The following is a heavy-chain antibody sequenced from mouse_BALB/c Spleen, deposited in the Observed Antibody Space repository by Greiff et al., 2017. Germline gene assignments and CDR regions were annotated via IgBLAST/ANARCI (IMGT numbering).Heavy chain of an antibody. CDR3: ARQGDSAWFAY. CDR2: ISSGGGST. J-gene: IGHJ3*01. Sequence: EVQLVESGGGLVKPGGSLKLSCAASGFAFSSYDMSWVRQTPEKRLEWVAYISSGGGSTYYPDTVKGRFTISRDNAKNTLYLQMSSLKSEDTAMYYCARQGDSAWFAYWGQGTLVTVSA. V-gene: IGHV5-12-1*01. CDR1: GFAFSSYD.